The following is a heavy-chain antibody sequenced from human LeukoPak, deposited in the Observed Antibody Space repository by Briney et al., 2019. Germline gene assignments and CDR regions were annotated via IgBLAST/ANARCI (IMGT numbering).Heavy chain of an antibody. CDR2: ISSSSSTI. Sequence: GGSLRLSCAASGFTFSIYSMNWVRQAPGKGLEWVSYISSSSSTIYYADSVKGRFTISRDNAKNSLYLQMNSLRAEDTAVYYCARGRRDGYNFDFDYWGQGTLVTVSS. CDR1: GFTFSIYS. D-gene: IGHD5-24*01. V-gene: IGHV3-48*01. CDR3: ARGRRDGYNFDFDY. J-gene: IGHJ4*02.